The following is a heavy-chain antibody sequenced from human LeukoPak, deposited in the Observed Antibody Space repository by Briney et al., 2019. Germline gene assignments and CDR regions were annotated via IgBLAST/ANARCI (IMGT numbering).Heavy chain of an antibody. Sequence: PGKSLRLSCAASGFTFTNAWMSWVRQAPGKGLEWVGRIKSKTDGGTTDYAAPVKGRFTISRDDLKNTLYLQMNSLRAEDTAVYYCAKGSIPHYYGSGSYSPTPTFDYWGQGTLVTVSS. V-gene: IGHV3-15*01. CDR3: AKGSIPHYYGSGSYSPTPTFDY. CDR1: GFTFTNAW. J-gene: IGHJ4*02. D-gene: IGHD3-10*01. CDR2: IKSKTDGGTT.